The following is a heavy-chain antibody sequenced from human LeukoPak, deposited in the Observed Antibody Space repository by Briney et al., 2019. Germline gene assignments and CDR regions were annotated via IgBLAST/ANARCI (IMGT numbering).Heavy chain of an antibody. Sequence: PGESLRLSCAASGFSFTTYWMSWVRQAPGKGLEWVANINQDGTEKYYVDSVKGRFTIPRDNAKSSLYLQMNSLRVEDTAVYYCAKLAKYFYGSETYYFFEHWGQGTPVTASS. CDR1: GFSFTTYW. J-gene: IGHJ4*02. CDR2: INQDGTEK. CDR3: AKLAKYFYGSETYYFFEH. D-gene: IGHD3-10*01. V-gene: IGHV3-7*01.